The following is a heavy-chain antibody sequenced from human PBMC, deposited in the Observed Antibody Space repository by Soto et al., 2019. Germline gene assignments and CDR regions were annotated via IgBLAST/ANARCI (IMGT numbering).Heavy chain of an antibody. CDR2: IYHSGNT. CDR1: GDSIGSSTNY. V-gene: IGHV4-39*01. Sequence: SETLSLTCSVSGDSIGSSTNYWGWIRQPPGKGLEWIGTIYHSGNTYYNPTLKSRVAISVDMSKNQFSLRLNSVIAADTAVYYCARHEWLQLWLVTEYWGQGALVTVSS. J-gene: IGHJ4*02. D-gene: IGHD5-18*01. CDR3: ARHEWLQLWLVTEY.